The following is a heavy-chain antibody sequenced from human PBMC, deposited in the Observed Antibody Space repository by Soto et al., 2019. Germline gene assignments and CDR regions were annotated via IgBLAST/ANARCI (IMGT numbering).Heavy chain of an antibody. V-gene: IGHV1-69*01. CDR3: AGSCPGHGGKIVVVSYYFDY. Sequence: QVQLVQSGAEVKKPGSSVKVSCKASGGTFSSYAIRWVRQAPGQGLEWMGGIIPIFGTANYAQKFQGRVTVTADETKSPAFMGPRSLGSEGTGGDFRAGSCPGHGGKIVVVSYYFDYWGQGTLVTVSS. CDR1: GGTFSSYA. CDR2: IIPIFGTA. J-gene: IGHJ4*02. D-gene: IGHD3-22*01.